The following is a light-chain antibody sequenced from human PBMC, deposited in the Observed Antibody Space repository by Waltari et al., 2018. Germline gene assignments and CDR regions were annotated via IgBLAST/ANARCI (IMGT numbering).Light chain of an antibody. CDR3: ATWDSSLSVGI. CDR2: ETN. CDR1: SSNIGNHY. J-gene: IGLJ2*01. V-gene: IGLV1-51*02. Sequence: QSVLTQPPSVSAAPGQKVTISCSGSSSNIGNHYVSWYQQLPGTAPKLLISETNKRPPGIPDRFSGSKSVTSATLDITGLQTGDEAVYYCATWDSSLSVGIFGGGTKVTVL.